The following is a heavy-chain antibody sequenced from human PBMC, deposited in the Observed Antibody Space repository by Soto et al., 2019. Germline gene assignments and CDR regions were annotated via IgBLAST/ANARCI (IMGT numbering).Heavy chain of an antibody. J-gene: IGHJ4*02. CDR2: IWYDGSNK. CDR3: ARDSRGLDY. V-gene: IGHV3-33*01. D-gene: IGHD3-10*01. Sequence: QVQLVESGGGVVQPGRSLRLSCAASGFTFSSYGMHWVRQAPGKGLEWVAVIWYDGSNKYYADSVKGRFTISRDNSKNSLYLQMNSLRAEDTAVYYCARDSRGLDYWGQGTLVTVSS. CDR1: GFTFSSYG.